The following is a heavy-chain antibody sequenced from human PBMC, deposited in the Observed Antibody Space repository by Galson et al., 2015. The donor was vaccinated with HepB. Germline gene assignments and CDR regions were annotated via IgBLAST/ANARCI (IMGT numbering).Heavy chain of an antibody. CDR1: GGTFSSYA. J-gene: IGHJ5*02. D-gene: IGHD1-26*01. Sequence: SVKVSCKASGGTFSSYAISWVRQAPGQGLEWVGGIIPIFGTANYAQKFQGRVTITADESTSTAYMELSSLRSEDTAVYYCTIWDNQWEPLGNPRFWFDPWGQGTLVTVSS. V-gene: IGHV1-69*13. CDR3: TIWDNQWEPLGNPRFWFDP. CDR2: IIPIFGTA.